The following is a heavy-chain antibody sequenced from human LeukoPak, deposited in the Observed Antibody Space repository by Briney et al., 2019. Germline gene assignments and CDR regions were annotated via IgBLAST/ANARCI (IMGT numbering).Heavy chain of an antibody. Sequence: GGSLRLSCAASGFTFSSYSMNWVRQAPGKGLEWVSSISSSSSYIYYADSVKGRFTISRDNAKNSLYLQMNSLRAEDTAVYYCARDQVGPGYCSSTSCPSPFDYWGQGTLVTVSS. D-gene: IGHD2-2*01. V-gene: IGHV3-21*01. CDR3: ARDQVGPGYCSSTSCPSPFDY. J-gene: IGHJ4*02. CDR2: ISSSSSYI. CDR1: GFTFSSYS.